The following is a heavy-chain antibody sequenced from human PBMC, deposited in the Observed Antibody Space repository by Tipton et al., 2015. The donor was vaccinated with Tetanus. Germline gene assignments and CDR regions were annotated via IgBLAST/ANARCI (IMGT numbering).Heavy chain of an antibody. Sequence: TLSLTCAVYGGSFSGYYWSWIRQPPGKGLEWIGEINHSGSTNYNPSLKSRVTISVDTSKNQFSLRLSSVTAADTAVYYCARGSSVWSWYMQHWGQGTLVTVSS. CDR2: INHSGST. V-gene: IGHV4-34*01. CDR1: GGSFSGYY. J-gene: IGHJ1*01. CDR3: ARGSSVWSWYMQH. D-gene: IGHD3-22*01.